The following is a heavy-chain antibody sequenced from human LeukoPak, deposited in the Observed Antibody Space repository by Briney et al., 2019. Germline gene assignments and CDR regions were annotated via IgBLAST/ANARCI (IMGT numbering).Heavy chain of an antibody. CDR3: AKIQLSEWLSYYYYYYMDV. CDR1: GFTFSSYA. J-gene: IGHJ6*03. CDR2: ISGSGGST. D-gene: IGHD3-3*01. V-gene: IGHV3-23*01. Sequence: PGGSLRLSCAASGFTFSSYAMSWVRQAPGKGLEWVSAISGSGGSTYYADSVKGRFTISRDNSKNTLYLQMYSLRAEDTAVYYCAKIQLSEWLSYYYYYYMDVWGKGTTVTVSS.